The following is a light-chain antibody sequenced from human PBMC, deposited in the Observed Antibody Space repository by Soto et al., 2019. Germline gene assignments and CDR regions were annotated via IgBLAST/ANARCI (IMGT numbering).Light chain of an antibody. J-gene: IGLJ2*01. CDR1: SSDVGGFNY. V-gene: IGLV2-14*01. CDR2: EVS. CDR3: SSYTGSSTLVV. Sequence: QSVLTQPASVSGSPGQSITLSCTGTSSDVGGFNYVSWYQQHPGKAPKLIIYEVSNWPSGVSNRFSASKSGNTASLTISGLQAGDEADYYCSSYTGSSTLVVFGGGTKVTVL.